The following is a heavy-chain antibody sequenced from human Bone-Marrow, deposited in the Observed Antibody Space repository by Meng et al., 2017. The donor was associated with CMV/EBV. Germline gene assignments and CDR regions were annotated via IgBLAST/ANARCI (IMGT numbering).Heavy chain of an antibody. J-gene: IGHJ4*02. Sequence: GESLKISCAVSGFSFSSYWMHWVRQAPGKGLEWVSYISSSGSTIYYADSVKGRFTISRDNAKNSLYLQMNSLRAEDTAVYFCARGRRGWLTDYWGQGTLVTVSS. CDR1: GFSFSSYW. CDR2: ISSSGSTI. CDR3: ARGRRGWLTDY. D-gene: IGHD6-19*01. V-gene: IGHV3-48*04.